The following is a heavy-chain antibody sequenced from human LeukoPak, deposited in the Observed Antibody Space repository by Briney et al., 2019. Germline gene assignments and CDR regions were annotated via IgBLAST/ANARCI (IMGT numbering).Heavy chain of an antibody. CDR1: GCTLLELS. Sequence: ASVKVSCKVSGCTLLELSMLWVRQAAGKGLDGMGSFDPKDGETIYAQKFQGRVTMTEETSTDTAYMELSSLRSEDTAVYYCATGSYYGSDYWFDPWGQGTLVTVSS. J-gene: IGHJ5*02. V-gene: IGHV1-24*01. CDR3: ATGSYYGSDYWFDP. D-gene: IGHD3-10*01. CDR2: FDPKDGET.